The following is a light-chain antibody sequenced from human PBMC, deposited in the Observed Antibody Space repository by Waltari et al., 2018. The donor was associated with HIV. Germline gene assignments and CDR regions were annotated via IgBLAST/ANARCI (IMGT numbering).Light chain of an antibody. V-gene: IGKV1-9*01. CDR1: PGISRS. CDR3: QQLHSYPRT. Sequence: DIQFTQSPSFVSASVGDRVTVTCRASPGISRSLAWYHLQPGGAPKLLIFSASTLESGVPSRFSGSRSGTEFTLTISGLQAEDFATYYCQQLHSYPRTFGQGTKVEIK. CDR2: SAS. J-gene: IGKJ1*01.